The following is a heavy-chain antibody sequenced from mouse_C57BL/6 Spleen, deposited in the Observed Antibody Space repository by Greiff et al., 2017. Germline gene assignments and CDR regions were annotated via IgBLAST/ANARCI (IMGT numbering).Heavy chain of an antibody. V-gene: IGHV5-17*01. D-gene: IGHD2-3*01. CDR3: ARRDGLYYAMDY. Sequence: EVQGVESGGGLVKPGGSLKLSCAASGFTFSDYGMHWVRQAPEKGLEWVAYISSGSSTNNYADKVKGRFTIARDNAKNTLFLQRTSLRSEDTAMYYCARRDGLYYAMDYWGQGTSVTVSS. J-gene: IGHJ4*01. CDR1: GFTFSDYG. CDR2: ISSGSSTN.